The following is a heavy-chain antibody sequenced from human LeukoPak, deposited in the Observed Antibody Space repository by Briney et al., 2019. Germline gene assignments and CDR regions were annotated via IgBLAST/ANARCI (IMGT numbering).Heavy chain of an antibody. Sequence: GGSLRLSCVASGFTFSSYWMSWVRQAPGKGLEWVANIKQDGSEKYYVDSVKGRFTISRDNAKISLYVQMNSLRAEDTAVYYCARDVVVVAATQEVHWFDPWGQGTLVTVSS. CDR1: GFTFSSYW. CDR3: ARDVVVVAATQEVHWFDP. V-gene: IGHV3-7*01. D-gene: IGHD2-15*01. J-gene: IGHJ5*02. CDR2: IKQDGSEK.